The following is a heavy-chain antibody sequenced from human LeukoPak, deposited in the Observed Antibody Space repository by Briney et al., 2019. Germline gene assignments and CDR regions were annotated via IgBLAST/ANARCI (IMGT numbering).Heavy chain of an antibody. D-gene: IGHD6-25*01. CDR2: ISVYSGST. V-gene: IGHV1-18*01. CDR1: GYTFTSYG. Sequence: GASVKVSCKASGYTFTSYGISWVRQAPGQGLEWMGWISVYSGSTNYAQKLQGRVTMTTETSTSTAYMELRILRSDDTAVYYCARERYSSGPRYMDVWGKGTTVTVSS. J-gene: IGHJ6*03. CDR3: ARERYSSGPRYMDV.